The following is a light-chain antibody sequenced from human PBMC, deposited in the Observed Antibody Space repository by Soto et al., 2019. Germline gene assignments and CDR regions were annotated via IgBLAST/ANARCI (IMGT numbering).Light chain of an antibody. V-gene: IGLV2-14*01. CDR2: DVS. Sequence: QSALTQPASVSGSPGQSITISCTGTSSDVGGYNYVSWYQQHPGKAPNLIIFDVSNRPSGVSNRFSGSKSGNSASLTISGLQAEDEADYYCSSYTGSNTPVVFGGGTTLTVL. CDR1: SSDVGGYNY. CDR3: SSYTGSNTPVV. J-gene: IGLJ2*01.